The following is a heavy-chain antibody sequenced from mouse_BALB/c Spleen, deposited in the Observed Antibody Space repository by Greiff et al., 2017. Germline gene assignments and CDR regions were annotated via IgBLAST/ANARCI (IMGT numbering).Heavy chain of an antibody. D-gene: IGHD1-1*01. CDR3: VRHYYGY. CDR2: IRSKSNNYAT. CDR1: GFTFNTYA. V-gene: IGHV10-1*02. Sequence: EVKVVESGGGLVQPKGSLKLSCAASGFTFNTYAMNWVRQAPGKGLEWVARIRSKSNNYATYYADSVKDRFTISRDDSQSMLYLQMNNLKTEDTAMYYCVRHYYGYWGQGTLVTVSA. J-gene: IGHJ3*01.